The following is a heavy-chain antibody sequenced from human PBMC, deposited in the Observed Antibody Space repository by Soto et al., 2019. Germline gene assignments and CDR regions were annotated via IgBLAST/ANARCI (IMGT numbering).Heavy chain of an antibody. CDR2: INAGNGNT. D-gene: IGHD3-22*01. V-gene: IGHV1-3*01. J-gene: IGHJ4*02. CDR3: ARGDYYDIHDY. Sequence: QVQLVQSGAEVKKPGASVKVSCKASGYTFTSYAIHWVRQAPGQRLEWMGWINAGNGNTKYSQKFQGRVTITRDTSASTVYMELSSLRSEDTAVYYCARGDYYDIHDYWGQGTLVTVSS. CDR1: GYTFTSYA.